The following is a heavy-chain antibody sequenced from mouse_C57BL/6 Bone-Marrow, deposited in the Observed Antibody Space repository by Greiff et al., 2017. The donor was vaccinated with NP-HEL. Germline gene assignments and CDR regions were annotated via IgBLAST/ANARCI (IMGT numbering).Heavy chain of an antibody. J-gene: IGHJ2*01. V-gene: IGHV1-81*01. Sequence: QVHVKQSGAELARPGASVKLSCKASGYTFTSYGISWVKQRTGQGLEWIGEIYPRSGNTYYNEKFKGKATLTADKSSSTAYMELRSLTSEDSAVYFCARFFDGYYFYYFDYWGQGTTLTVSS. CDR1: GYTFTSYG. D-gene: IGHD2-3*01. CDR2: IYPRSGNT. CDR3: ARFFDGYYFYYFDY.